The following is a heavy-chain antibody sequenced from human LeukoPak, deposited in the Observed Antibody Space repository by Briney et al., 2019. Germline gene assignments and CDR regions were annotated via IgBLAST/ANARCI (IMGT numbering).Heavy chain of an antibody. CDR1: GFTFSSYA. J-gene: IGHJ4*02. CDR3: AKSSYLATIKGHYFDY. V-gene: IGHV3-23*01. Sequence: GGSLRLSCAASGFTFSSYAMSWVRQAPGKGLERVSAISGSGGSTYYADSVKGRFTISRDNSKNTLYLQMNSLRAEDTAVYYCAKSSYLATIKGHYFDYWGQGTLVTVSS. CDR2: ISGSGGST. D-gene: IGHD5-12*01.